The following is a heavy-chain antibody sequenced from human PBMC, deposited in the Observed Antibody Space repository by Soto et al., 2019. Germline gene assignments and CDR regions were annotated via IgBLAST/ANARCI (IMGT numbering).Heavy chain of an antibody. D-gene: IGHD2-2*01. CDR3: AREAPYCTSATCPKFYDMDV. V-gene: IGHV1-69*01. J-gene: IGHJ6*02. CDR2: IIPILNSP. CDR1: GGTFGSYA. Sequence: QVQLVQSGAEVKKPGSSVKVSRKASGGTFGSYAITWVRRAPGQGLEWLGGIIPILNSPAYAQKFKARVVITADEITNTAYMELNSLRFDDTAVYYCAREAPYCTSATCPKFYDMDVWGQGTTVTVAS.